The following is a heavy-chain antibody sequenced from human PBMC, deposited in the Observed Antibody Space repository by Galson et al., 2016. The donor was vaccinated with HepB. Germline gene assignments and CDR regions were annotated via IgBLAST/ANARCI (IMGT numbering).Heavy chain of an antibody. CDR3: ARDLRGYRLRPGVDPHYFAVDV. J-gene: IGHJ6*02. CDR2: TFYRSQWSS. V-gene: IGHV6-1*01. CDR1: GDSVSTNGAS. D-gene: IGHD5-18*01. Sequence: CAISGDSVSTNGASWHWIRQSPSRGLEWLGRTFYRSQWSSAYATSVKSRITINPDTSKNQVTLQLNSVTPEDTAVYYCARDLRGYRLRPGVDPHYFAVDVWGQGTTVTVSS.